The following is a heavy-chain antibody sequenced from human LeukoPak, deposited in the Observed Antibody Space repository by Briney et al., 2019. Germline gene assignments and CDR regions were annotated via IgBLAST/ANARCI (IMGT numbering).Heavy chain of an antibody. CDR2: IKEDGSEK. CDR1: GFSFSSYW. J-gene: IGHJ4*02. D-gene: IGHD1-14*01. CDR3: ARGGRYYFAY. V-gene: IGHV3-7*01. Sequence: GGSLRLSCAASGFSFSSYWMSWVRQAPGEGLQWVANIKEDGSEKYYVDSVKDRFTISRDNAKNSLYLQMNSLRAEDTAIYYCARGGRYYFAYWGQGTLVTVSS.